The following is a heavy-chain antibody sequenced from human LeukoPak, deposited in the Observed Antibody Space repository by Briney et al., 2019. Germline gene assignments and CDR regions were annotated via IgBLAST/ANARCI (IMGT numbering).Heavy chain of an antibody. CDR1: GFTFSSYW. D-gene: IGHD3-10*01. CDR3: ARRALTMARGARPYYFDY. V-gene: IGHV3-7*01. Sequence: PGGSLGLSCAASGFTFSSYWMSWVRQAPGKRLEWVANIKQDGSEQYYVDSVKGRFTISRDNAKNSLYLQMNSLRAEDTAVYYCARRALTMARGARPYYFDYWGQGTLVTVSS. J-gene: IGHJ4*02. CDR2: IKQDGSEQ.